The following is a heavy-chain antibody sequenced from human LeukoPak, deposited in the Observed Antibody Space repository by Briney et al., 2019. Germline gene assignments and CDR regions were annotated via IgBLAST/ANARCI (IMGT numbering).Heavy chain of an antibody. J-gene: IGHJ4*02. CDR2: INSDGSST. V-gene: IGHV3-74*01. CDR1: GFTFSSYW. CDR3: AKVPLGVTMVRGVIPDY. Sequence: GGSLRLSCAASGFTFSSYWMHWVRHAPGKGLVWVSRINSDGSSTSYADSVKGRFTISRDNAKNTLYLQMNSLRAEDTAVYYCAKVPLGVTMVRGVIPDYWGQGTLVTVSS. D-gene: IGHD3-10*01.